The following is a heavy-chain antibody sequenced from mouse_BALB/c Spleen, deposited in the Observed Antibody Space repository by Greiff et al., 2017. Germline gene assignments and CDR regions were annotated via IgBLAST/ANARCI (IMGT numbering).Heavy chain of an antibody. D-gene: IGHD2-4*01. Sequence: QVQLKQSGAELMKPGASVKISCKATGYTFSSYWIEWVKQRPGHGLEWIGEILPGSGSTNYNEKFKGKATFTADTSSNTAYMQLSSLTSEDSAVYYCARAGSTMITRAWFAYWGQGTLVTVSA. CDR1: GYTFSSYW. CDR3: ARAGSTMITRAWFAY. V-gene: IGHV1-9*01. CDR2: ILPGSGST. J-gene: IGHJ3*01.